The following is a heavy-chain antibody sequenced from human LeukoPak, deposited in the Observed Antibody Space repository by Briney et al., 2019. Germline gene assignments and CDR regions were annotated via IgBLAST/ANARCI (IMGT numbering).Heavy chain of an antibody. CDR2: INHSGST. J-gene: IGHJ3*02. CDR3: ARGIVAAAMGAFDI. V-gene: IGHV4-34*01. Sequence: SETLSLTCAVYGGSFSGYYWSWIRQPPGKGLEWIGEINHSGSTNYNPSLKSRVTISVDTSKNQFSLKLSSVTAADTAVYYCARGIVAAAMGAFDIWGQGTMVTVSS. CDR1: GGSFSGYY. D-gene: IGHD2-2*01.